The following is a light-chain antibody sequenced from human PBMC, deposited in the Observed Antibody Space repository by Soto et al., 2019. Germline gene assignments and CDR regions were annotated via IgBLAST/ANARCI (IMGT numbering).Light chain of an antibody. CDR2: CAS. V-gene: IGKV3-15*01. J-gene: IGKJ4*01. CDR3: QQYYYWPLT. CDR1: QSVGSS. Sequence: EIVMTQSPATLSVSPWERATLSCRASQSVGSSLAWYQHKPGQAPRLVIYCASTRATGTPARFSGSGSGTEFTLTISSLQSEDFAVYYCQQYYYWPLTFGGGTKVEIK.